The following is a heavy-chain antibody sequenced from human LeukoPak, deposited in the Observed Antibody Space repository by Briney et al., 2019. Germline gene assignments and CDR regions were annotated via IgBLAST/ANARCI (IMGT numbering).Heavy chain of an antibody. D-gene: IGHD6-19*01. CDR3: AKRMGLAHYYFYGMDV. CDR2: IGGGDGSI. J-gene: IGHJ6*02. V-gene: IGHV3-23*01. Sequence: GGSLRLSCAASGFXFSNFAVNWVRQAPGKGLEWVSVIGGGDGSIYYADSVKGRFTISRDNSKNTLYLQMTSLRAEDAAIYCCAKRMGLAHYYFYGMDVWGQGTTVTVSS. CDR1: GFXFSNFA.